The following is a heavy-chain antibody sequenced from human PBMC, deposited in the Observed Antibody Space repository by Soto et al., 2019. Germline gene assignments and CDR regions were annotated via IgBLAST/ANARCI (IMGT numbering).Heavy chain of an antibody. Sequence: EVQLLESGGGLVQPGGSLRLSCAASGFTFSSYAMSWVRQAPGKGLEWVSAISGSGGSTYYADSVKGRFTISRDNSKNTLYLQMNSLRAEDTAVYYCAKGPASYSSGWEGFDYWGQGTLVTVSS. D-gene: IGHD6-19*01. CDR2: ISGSGGST. CDR1: GFTFSSYA. V-gene: IGHV3-23*01. CDR3: AKGPASYSSGWEGFDY. J-gene: IGHJ4*02.